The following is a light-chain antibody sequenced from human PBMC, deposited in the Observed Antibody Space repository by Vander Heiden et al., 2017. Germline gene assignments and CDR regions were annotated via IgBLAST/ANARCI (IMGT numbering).Light chain of an antibody. Sequence: DIQMTQSPSSLSASIGDRVTITCHASQDISNYLNLYQQKPGKSPKLLIYDASTLATGGPSRFSGSGSGTDFTFTISSLQPEDIATYYCQQYDNLLSLTFGGGTKVEIK. CDR3: QQYDNLLSLT. J-gene: IGKJ4*01. V-gene: IGKV1-33*01. CDR2: DAS. CDR1: QDISNY.